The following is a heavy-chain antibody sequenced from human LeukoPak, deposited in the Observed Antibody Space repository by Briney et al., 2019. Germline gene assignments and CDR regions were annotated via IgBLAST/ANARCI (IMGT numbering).Heavy chain of an antibody. CDR2: FYSGGST. V-gene: IGHV3-53*01. CDR1: GFTVSSNY. CDR3: AREKLGYWYFDL. J-gene: IGHJ2*01. D-gene: IGHD1-26*01. Sequence: GSLRLSCAASGFTVSSNYMNWVRQAPGKGLEWVSVFYSGGSTYYAESVKGRFTISRDNSKNTLYLQMNSLRAEDTAVYYCAREKLGYWYFDLWGRGTLVTVSS.